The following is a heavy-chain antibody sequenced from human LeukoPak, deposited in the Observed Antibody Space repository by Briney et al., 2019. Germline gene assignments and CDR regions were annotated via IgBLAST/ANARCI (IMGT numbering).Heavy chain of an antibody. CDR1: GFTFSSYG. J-gene: IGHJ4*02. CDR3: AKERDTAMVTIDY. CDR2: IRYDGSNK. V-gene: IGHV3-30*02. D-gene: IGHD5-18*01. Sequence: PGGSLRLSCAASGFTFSSYGMHWVRQAPGKGLEWVAFIRYDGSNKYYADSVKGRFTIPRDNSKNTLYLQMNSLRAEDTAVYYCAKERDTAMVTIDYWGQGTLVTVSS.